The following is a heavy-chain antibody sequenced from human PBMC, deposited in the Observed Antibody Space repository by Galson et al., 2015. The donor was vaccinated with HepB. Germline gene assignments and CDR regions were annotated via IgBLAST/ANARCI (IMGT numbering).Heavy chain of an antibody. CDR2: INPSGGST. CDR3: ARVLDYYDSSGYRYYFDY. Sequence: SVKVSCKASGYTFTDYYMHWVRQAPGQGLEWMGIINPSGGSTSYAQKFQGRVTMTRDTSTSTVYMELSSLRSEDTAVYYCARVLDYYDSSGYRYYFDYWGQGTLVTVSS. V-gene: IGHV1-46*03. J-gene: IGHJ4*02. CDR1: GYTFTDYY. D-gene: IGHD3-22*01.